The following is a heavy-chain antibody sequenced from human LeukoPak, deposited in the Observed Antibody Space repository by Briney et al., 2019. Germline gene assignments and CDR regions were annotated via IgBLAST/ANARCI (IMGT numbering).Heavy chain of an antibody. CDR3: ARAGYDFVPFDY. CDR1: GGTFSSYA. V-gene: IGHV1-69*04. J-gene: IGHJ4*02. CDR2: IIPILGIA. Sequence: SVEVSCKASGGTFSSYAISWVRQAPGQGLEWMGRIIPILGIANYAQKFQGRVTITADKSTSTAYMELSSLRSEDTAVYYCARAGYDFVPFDYWGQGTLVTVSS. D-gene: IGHD3-3*01.